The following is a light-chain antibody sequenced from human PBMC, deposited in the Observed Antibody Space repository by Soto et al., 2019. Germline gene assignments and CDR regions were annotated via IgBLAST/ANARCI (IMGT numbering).Light chain of an antibody. J-gene: IGKJ2*01. Sequence: EIVLTQSPATLSLSPGERATLSCRASQSVGIYLGWYQQRPGQAPRRLIYDASHRATGIPARFSGSGSGTDFTLTISSLEPEDFAVYYCQQRSNWPRGTFGQGTKLEIK. CDR1: QSVGIY. CDR3: QQRSNWPRGT. CDR2: DAS. V-gene: IGKV3-11*01.